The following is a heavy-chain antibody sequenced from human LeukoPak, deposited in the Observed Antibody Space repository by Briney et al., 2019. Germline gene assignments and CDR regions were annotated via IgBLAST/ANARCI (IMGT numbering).Heavy chain of an antibody. CDR1: GGSFSGYY. V-gene: IGHV4-34*01. CDR3: ARGQGGSSSWYAIFDY. Sequence: SETLSLTCAVYGGSFSGYYWSWIRQPPGEGLEWIGEINHSGSTNYNPSLKSRVTISVDTSKNQFSLKLSSVTAADTAVYYCARGQGGSSSWYAIFDYWGQGTLVTVSS. D-gene: IGHD6-13*01. J-gene: IGHJ4*02. CDR2: INHSGST.